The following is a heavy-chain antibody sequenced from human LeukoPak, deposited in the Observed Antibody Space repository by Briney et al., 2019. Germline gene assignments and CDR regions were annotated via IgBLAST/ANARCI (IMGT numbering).Heavy chain of an antibody. CDR3: ARVGDNWNNYHYFDY. J-gene: IGHJ4*02. CDR1: GFTFSSYS. Sequence: PGGSLRLSCAASGFTFSSYSMNWVRQAPGKGLEWVSSISSSSSYIYYADSVKGRFTISRDNAKNSLYLQMNSLRAEDTAVYYCARVGDNWNNYHYFDYWGQGTLVTVSS. D-gene: IGHD1-20*01. V-gene: IGHV3-21*01. CDR2: ISSSSSYI.